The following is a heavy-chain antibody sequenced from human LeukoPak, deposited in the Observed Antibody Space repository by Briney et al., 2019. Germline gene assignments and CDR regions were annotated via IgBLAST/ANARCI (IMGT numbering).Heavy chain of an antibody. CDR2: LYYRGNT. CDR1: GGSISSSSSY. CDR3: ARKVRGVIIYLPQD. D-gene: IGHD3-10*01. J-gene: IGHJ4*02. Sequence: SETLSLTCTVSGGSISSSSSYWGWIRQTPGKGLEWIGSLYYRGNTYYNPSLKSRVTISVDTSKNQFSLKLSSVTAADTAVYYCARKVRGVIIYLPQDWGQGTLVTVSS. V-gene: IGHV4-39*07.